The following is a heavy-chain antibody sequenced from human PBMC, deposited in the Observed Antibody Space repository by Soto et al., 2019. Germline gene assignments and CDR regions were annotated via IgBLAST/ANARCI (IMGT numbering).Heavy chain of an antibody. CDR3: AKAGPNSHGRNYFDH. V-gene: IGHV3-7*03. Sequence: PWVSLRLSCLVSELSLSTHYMSWVRQAPGKGLEWVANINQNGGGESYVDSVRGRFTISRDNARNSLYLQMDSLRAEDTAVYYCAKAGPNSHGRNYFDHWGQGTLVTVSS. D-gene: IGHD1-26*01. CDR2: INQNGGGE. CDR1: ELSLSTHY. J-gene: IGHJ4*02.